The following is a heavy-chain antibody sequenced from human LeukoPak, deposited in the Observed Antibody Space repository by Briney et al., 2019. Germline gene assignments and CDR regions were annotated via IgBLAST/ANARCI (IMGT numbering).Heavy chain of an antibody. CDR3: ARVRWELHYYYYGMDV. J-gene: IGHJ6*02. CDR1: GFTFNSYG. CDR2: IWYDESNE. D-gene: IGHD1-26*01. Sequence: GGSLRLSCAASGFTFNSYGMHWIRQAPGKGLEWVALIWYDESNEYYADSVKGRFTISRDNSKNTLYLQMNSLRAEDTAVYYCARVRWELHYYYYGMDVWGQGTTVTVS. V-gene: IGHV3-33*01.